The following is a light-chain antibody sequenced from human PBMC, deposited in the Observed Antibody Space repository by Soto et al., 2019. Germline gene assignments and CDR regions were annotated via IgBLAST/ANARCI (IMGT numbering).Light chain of an antibody. CDR3: QQYNSYPYT. CDR2: KAS. Sequence: DIQMTQSPSTLSASVGDRVTITCRASQSLSSHLAWYHHKPGKAPNLLIYKASTLETGVPSRFSGSGSGTEFTLTISSLQPDDFATYYCQQYNSYPYTFGQGTKLEIK. J-gene: IGKJ2*01. CDR1: QSLSSH. V-gene: IGKV1-5*03.